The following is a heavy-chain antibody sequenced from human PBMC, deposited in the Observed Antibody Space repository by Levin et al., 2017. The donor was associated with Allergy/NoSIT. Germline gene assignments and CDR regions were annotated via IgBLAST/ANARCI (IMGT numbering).Heavy chain of an antibody. Sequence: GGSLRLSCAASGFTFSSYAMHWVRQAPGKGLEWVAVISYDGSNKYYADSVKGRFTISRDNSKNTLYLQMNSLRAEDTAVYYCARDDGIAVALDYWGQGTLVTVSS. CDR2: ISYDGSNK. CDR1: GFTFSSYA. V-gene: IGHV3-30*04. CDR3: ARDDGIAVALDY. D-gene: IGHD6-19*01. J-gene: IGHJ4*02.